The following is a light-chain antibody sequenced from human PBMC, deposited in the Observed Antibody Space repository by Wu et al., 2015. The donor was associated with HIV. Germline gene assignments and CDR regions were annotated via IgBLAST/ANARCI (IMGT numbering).Light chain of an antibody. CDR1: QGISNF. J-gene: IGKJ1*01. CDR2: AAS. CDR3: LQDYNYPRA. Sequence: DIQMTQSPSSLSASVGDRVTITCRASQGISNFLAWYQQKPGKPPKVLIYAASRLESGVPSRFSGSGSGTEYTLIISSLQPEDSATYYCLQDYNYPRAFGQGTRVQI. V-gene: IGKV1-NL1*01.